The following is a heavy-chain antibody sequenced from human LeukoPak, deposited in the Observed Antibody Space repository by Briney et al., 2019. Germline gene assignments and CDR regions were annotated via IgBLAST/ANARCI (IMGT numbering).Heavy chain of an antibody. CDR2: ISPYNGNT. V-gene: IGHV1-18*01. CDR3: ARDPPHDYSNYPVDYYYYMDV. CDR1: GYTFTSYG. J-gene: IGHJ6*03. D-gene: IGHD4-11*01. Sequence: ASVKVSCKASGYTFTSYGISWVRQAPGQGLEWMGWISPYNGNTNYAQKLQGRVTMTTDTSTSTAYMELRSLRSDDTAVYYCARDPPHDYSNYPVDYYYYMDVWGKGTTVTVSS.